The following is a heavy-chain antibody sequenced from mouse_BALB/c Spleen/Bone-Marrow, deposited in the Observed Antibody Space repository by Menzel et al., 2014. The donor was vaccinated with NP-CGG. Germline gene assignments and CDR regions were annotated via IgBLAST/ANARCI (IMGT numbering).Heavy chain of an antibody. CDR1: GFTFSDYG. J-gene: IGHJ4*01. CDR3: ATIYDGNSYAMDY. CDR2: ISNLAYSI. D-gene: IGHD2-1*01. Sequence: EVQRVESGGGVVQPGGSRKLSCAASGFTFSDYGMAWVRQAPGQGPEWVAFISNLAYSIYYADTVKGRFTISRENASNARNLERSRLRAEYTAIYYGATIYDGNSYAMDYWGQGTSVTVSS. V-gene: IGHV5-15*02.